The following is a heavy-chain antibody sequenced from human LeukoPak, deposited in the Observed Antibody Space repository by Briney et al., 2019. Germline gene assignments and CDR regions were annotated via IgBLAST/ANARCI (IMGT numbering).Heavy chain of an antibody. D-gene: IGHD2-15*01. CDR2: ISSSSSYI. CDR3: ARDLYCSDGTCYSVFDY. J-gene: IGHJ4*02. V-gene: IGHV3-21*01. Sequence: GGSLRLSCAASGFTFNSYSMNWVRQAPGKGLEWVSSISSSSSYIYYADSVKGRFTISRDNAKNSLYLQMNSLRAEDTAVFYCARDLYCSDGTCYSVFDYWGQGTLSPSPQ. CDR1: GFTFNSYS.